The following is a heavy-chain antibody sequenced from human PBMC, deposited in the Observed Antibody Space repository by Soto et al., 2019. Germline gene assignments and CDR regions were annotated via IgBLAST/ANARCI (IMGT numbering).Heavy chain of an antibody. CDR2: THPGDSDS. Sequence: GEYLKISCKGSGYIFNNNWIGWVRQMPGKGLEWMGITHPGDSDSRYSPSFQGQVTMSVDKSINTAYLQWSSLKASDTAMYYCARRDSSGFPDYWGQGTLVTVSS. V-gene: IGHV5-51*01. CDR3: ARRDSSGFPDY. J-gene: IGHJ4*02. D-gene: IGHD3-22*01. CDR1: GYIFNNNW.